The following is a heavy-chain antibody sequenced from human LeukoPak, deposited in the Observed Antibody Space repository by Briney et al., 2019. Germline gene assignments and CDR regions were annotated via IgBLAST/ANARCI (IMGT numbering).Heavy chain of an antibody. Sequence: GGSLRLSCAASGFTFSNYWMTWVRQAPGKGLEWVANIKQEGFEKYYVDSVKGRFTISSDNAKNSLYLQMNSMTAEDAAVYYCARGPRSYDSSGYPFDFWGQGTLVTVSS. CDR2: IKQEGFEK. CDR3: ARGPRSYDSSGYPFDF. J-gene: IGHJ4*02. D-gene: IGHD3-22*01. V-gene: IGHV3-7*01. CDR1: GFTFSNYW.